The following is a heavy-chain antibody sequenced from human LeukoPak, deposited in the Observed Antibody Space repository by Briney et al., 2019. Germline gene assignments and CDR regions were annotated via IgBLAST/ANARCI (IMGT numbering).Heavy chain of an antibody. V-gene: IGHV3-33*08. CDR3: ARPIVVVPAAIFDGMDV. D-gene: IGHD2-2*02. Sequence: GGSLRLSCAASGFTFSSYSMHWVRQAPGKGLEWVAVIWYDGSNKYYADSVKGRFTISRDNSKNTLYLQMNSLRAEDTAVYYCARPIVVVPAAIFDGMDVWGQGTTVTVSS. CDR1: GFTFSSYS. CDR2: IWYDGSNK. J-gene: IGHJ6*02.